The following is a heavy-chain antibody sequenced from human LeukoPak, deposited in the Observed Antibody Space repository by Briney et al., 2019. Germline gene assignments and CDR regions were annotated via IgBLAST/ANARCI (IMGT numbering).Heavy chain of an antibody. D-gene: IGHD6-13*01. V-gene: IGHV3-30*18. CDR3: AKDRAAGTLNAFDI. J-gene: IGHJ3*02. Sequence: ISYDGSNKYYADSVKGRFTISRDNSKNTLYLQMNSLRAEDTAVYYCAKDRAAGTLNAFDIWGQGTMVTVSS. CDR2: ISYDGSNK.